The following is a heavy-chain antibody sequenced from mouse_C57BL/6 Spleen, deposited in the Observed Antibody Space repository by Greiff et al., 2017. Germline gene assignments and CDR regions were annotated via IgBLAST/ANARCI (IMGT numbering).Heavy chain of an antibody. CDR2: ISDGGSYT. CDR3: ARDRGSSQAWFAY. V-gene: IGHV5-4*01. Sequence: EVKLVESGGGLVKPGGSLTLSCAASGFTFSSDAMSWVRQTSEKRLLWVATISDGGSYTYYPDNVKVRFTISRDNAKNNLYLQMSHLKSEDTAMYYCARDRGSSQAWFAYWGQGTLVTVSA. D-gene: IGHD1-1*01. CDR1: GFTFSSDA. J-gene: IGHJ3*01.